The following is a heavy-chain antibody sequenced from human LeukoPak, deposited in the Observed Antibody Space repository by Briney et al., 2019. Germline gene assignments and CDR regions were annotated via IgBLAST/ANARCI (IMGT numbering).Heavy chain of an antibody. CDR2: ISGSGGTI. Sequence: PGGSLRLSCAASGFTFSSYAMNWVPRAPGKGLEWVSGISGSGGTIYYADSVKGRFTISRENSKNKVYLQMNSLRAEDTAVYYCARGEGWLVSKNYYFDYWGQGILVSVSS. CDR1: GFTFSSYA. CDR3: ARGEGWLVSKNYYFDY. J-gene: IGHJ4*02. D-gene: IGHD6-19*01. V-gene: IGHV3-23*01.